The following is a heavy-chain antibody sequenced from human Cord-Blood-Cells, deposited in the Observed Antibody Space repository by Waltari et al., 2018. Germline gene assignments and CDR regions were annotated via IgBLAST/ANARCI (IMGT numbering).Heavy chain of an antibody. CDR2: IIPIFGTA. J-gene: IGHJ5*02. V-gene: IGHV1-69*06. CDR3: ARVEGRTTDGNNWFDP. CDR1: GCTFSSYA. Sequence: QVQLVQSGAEVKKPGSSVKVSCTASGCTFSSYAISWVRQAPGQGLEWMVGIIPIFGTANYDQKFQGRVTITADKSTSTVYMELSSLRSEETAVYYFARVEGRTTDGNNWFDPWGQGTLVTVSS. D-gene: IGHD1-1*01.